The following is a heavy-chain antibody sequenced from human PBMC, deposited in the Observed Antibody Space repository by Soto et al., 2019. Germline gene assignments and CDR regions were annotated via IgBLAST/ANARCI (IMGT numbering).Heavy chain of an antibody. V-gene: IGHV1-2*02. D-gene: IGHD2-15*01. CDR3: AKGLXTVGHCTGGSCYDGMDV. CDR2: INPKSGDT. Sequence: GASVKVSCKASEYTFIGCHLHWVRQAPGQGLEWMGWINPKSGDTKYAQKFQGRVTLTRDTSISTGYMELSRLESNDTAVYYCAKGLXTVGHCTGGSCYDGMDVWGQGTTVTVSS. CDR1: EYTFIGCH. J-gene: IGHJ6*02.